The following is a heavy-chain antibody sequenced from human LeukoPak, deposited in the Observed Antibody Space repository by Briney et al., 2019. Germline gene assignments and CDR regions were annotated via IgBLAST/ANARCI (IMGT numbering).Heavy chain of an antibody. J-gene: IGHJ4*01. Sequence: ASVKVSCKASGYTFTSYGISWVRQAPGKGLEWMGWISAYNGNTNYAQKLQGRVTMTTDTSTSTAYMELRSLRSDDTAVYYCARGGLREYNWNDGEDYWGHGTLVTVSS. D-gene: IGHD1-20*01. V-gene: IGHV1-18*01. CDR1: GYTFTSYG. CDR3: ARGGLREYNWNDGEDY. CDR2: ISAYNGNT.